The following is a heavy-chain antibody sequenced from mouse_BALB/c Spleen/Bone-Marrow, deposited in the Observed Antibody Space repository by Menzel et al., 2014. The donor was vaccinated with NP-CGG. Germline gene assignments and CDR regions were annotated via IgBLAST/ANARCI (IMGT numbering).Heavy chain of an antibody. D-gene: IGHD1-2*01. CDR1: GFNIXDTY. V-gene: IGHV14-3*02. CDR2: IDPANGNT. CDR3: AEITTAAYYVMDY. J-gene: IGHJ4*01. Sequence: EVQLVESGAELVKPGASVKLSCTASGFNIXDTYMHWVKQRPEQGLEWVGRIDPANGNTKYDPKFQGKATITADTSSNTAYLQLSSLTSEDTAVYYCAEITTAAYYVMDYWGQGTSVTVSS.